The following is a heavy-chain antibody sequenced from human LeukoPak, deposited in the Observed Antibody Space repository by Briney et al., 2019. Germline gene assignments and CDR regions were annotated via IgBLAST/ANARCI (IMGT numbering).Heavy chain of an antibody. Sequence: PGGSLRLSCEASGFSFSNYGMHWVRQAPGKGLEWVAFIRHDGSDQRYAESVKGRFIISRDNSKNTLYLQMNSLRPEDAGVFYCAKDQCSNTRCYGPPGYWGQGTLVTVSS. D-gene: IGHD2-2*01. CDR2: IRHDGSDQ. J-gene: IGHJ4*02. V-gene: IGHV3-30*02. CDR1: GFSFSNYG. CDR3: AKDQCSNTRCYGPPGY.